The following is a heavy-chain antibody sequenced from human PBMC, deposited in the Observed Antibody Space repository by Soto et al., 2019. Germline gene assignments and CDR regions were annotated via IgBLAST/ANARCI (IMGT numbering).Heavy chain of an antibody. CDR3: ATAGGMNLISSGWSRWWFDP. CDR2: FDPEDGET. CDR1: GYTLTELS. Sequence: ASVKGSCKVSGYTLTELSMHWVRQAPGKGLEWMGGFDPEDGETIYAQKFQGRVTMTEDTSTDTAYMELSSLRSEDTAVYYCATAGGMNLISSGWSRWWFDPWGQGTLVTVS. J-gene: IGHJ5*02. V-gene: IGHV1-24*01. D-gene: IGHD6-19*01.